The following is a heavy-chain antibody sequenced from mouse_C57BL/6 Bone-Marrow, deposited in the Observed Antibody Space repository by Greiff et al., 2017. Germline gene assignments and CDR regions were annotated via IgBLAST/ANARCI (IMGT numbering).Heavy chain of an antibody. CDR3: TTPPCRGFDY. CDR1: GFNIKDDY. J-gene: IGHJ2*01. CDR2: IDPENGDT. Sequence: VQLQQSGAELVRPGASVKLSCTASGFNIKDDYMHWVKQRPEQGLEWIGGIDPENGDTEYASKFQGKATITADTAYNTAYLQLSSLTSEDTAVYYCTTPPCRGFDYWGQGTTLTVSS. V-gene: IGHV14-4*01. D-gene: IGHD6-1*01.